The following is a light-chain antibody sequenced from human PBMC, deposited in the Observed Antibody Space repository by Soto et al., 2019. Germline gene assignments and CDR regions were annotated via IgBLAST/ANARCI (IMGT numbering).Light chain of an antibody. CDR1: QSVRSSY. CDR2: GAS. V-gene: IGKV3-20*01. CDR3: QQYGSSRT. Sequence: EIVLTQSPGTLSLSPGERATLSCRASQSVRSSYLAWYQQKPGQAPRLLIYGASSRATGIPDRFSGSASGTDFTITISTVAPADFAVYYCQQYGSSRTFGHGTTVEI. J-gene: IGKJ1*01.